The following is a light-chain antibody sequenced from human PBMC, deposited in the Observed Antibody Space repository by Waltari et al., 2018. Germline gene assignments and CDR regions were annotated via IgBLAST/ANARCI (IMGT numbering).Light chain of an antibody. CDR3: QLYYGDSLT. CDR2: AAS. CDR1: QGISNS. Sequence: DIQMTQSPSSLSASVGDTVTITCRASQGISNSLAWYQQKPGEATKLLISAASRLESGVPSRFSGSGSGTDYTLTISRLQPEDLATYFCQLYYGDSLTFGGGTKVEIK. J-gene: IGKJ4*01. V-gene: IGKV1-NL1*01.